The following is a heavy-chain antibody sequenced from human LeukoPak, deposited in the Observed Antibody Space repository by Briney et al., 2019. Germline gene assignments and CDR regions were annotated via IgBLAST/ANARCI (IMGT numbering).Heavy chain of an antibody. D-gene: IGHD3-3*01. CDR2: IDNDGHGI. Sequence: GGSLRLSCAASGFTFSGYWMHWVRQGPEKGLELVSRIDNDGHGILYADSVKGRFTTSRDNAKNTLYLQMNSLRFEDTAVYYCATGGGWVPSFGVVTHIDVWGKGTTVTVPS. J-gene: IGHJ6*03. CDR3: ATGGGWVPSFGVVTHIDV. V-gene: IGHV3-74*03. CDR1: GFTFSGYW.